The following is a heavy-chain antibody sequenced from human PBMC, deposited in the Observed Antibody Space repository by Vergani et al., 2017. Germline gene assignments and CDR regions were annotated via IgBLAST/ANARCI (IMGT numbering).Heavy chain of an antibody. Sequence: QVQLVQSGAEVKKPGASVKVSCKASGYTFTSYYMHWVRQAPGQGLEWMGIINPSGGSTSYAQKCQGRVTMTRDTSTSTVYMELSSLRSEDTAVYYCARAPYSGSSGYYPDYWGQGSLVTVSS. D-gene: IGHD3-22*01. V-gene: IGHV1-46*01. CDR1: GYTFTSYY. J-gene: IGHJ4*02. CDR2: INPSGGST. CDR3: ARAPYSGSSGYYPDY.